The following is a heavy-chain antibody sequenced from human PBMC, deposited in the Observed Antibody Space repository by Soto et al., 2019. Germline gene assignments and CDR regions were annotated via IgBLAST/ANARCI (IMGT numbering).Heavy chain of an antibody. Sequence: SETLSLTCAVYGGSFSGYYWSWIRQPPGKGLEWIGEINHSGSTNYNPSLKSRVTISVDTSKNQFSLKLSSVTAADTAVYYCARALRYFDWPSGYYYGMGVWGQGTTVTVSS. CDR2: INHSGST. CDR3: ARALRYFDWPSGYYYGMGV. J-gene: IGHJ6*02. CDR1: GGSFSGYY. V-gene: IGHV4-34*01. D-gene: IGHD3-9*01.